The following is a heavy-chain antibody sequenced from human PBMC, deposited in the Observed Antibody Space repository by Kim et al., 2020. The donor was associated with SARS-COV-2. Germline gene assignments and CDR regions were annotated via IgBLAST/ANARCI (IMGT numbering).Heavy chain of an antibody. Sequence: ASVKVSCKASGYTFTSSGISWVRQAPGQGLEWMGWISAYNGNTNYAQKLQGRVTMTTDTSTSTAYMELRSLRSDDTAVYYCARMAVLLWFGELWFDPWGQGTLVTVSS. J-gene: IGHJ5*02. V-gene: IGHV1-18*01. CDR2: ISAYNGNT. CDR1: GYTFTSSG. CDR3: ARMAVLLWFGELWFDP. D-gene: IGHD3-10*01.